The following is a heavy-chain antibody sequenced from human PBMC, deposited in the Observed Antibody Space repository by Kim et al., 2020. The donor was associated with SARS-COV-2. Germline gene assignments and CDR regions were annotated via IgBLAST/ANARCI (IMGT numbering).Heavy chain of an antibody. CDR2: K. D-gene: IGHD3-3*01. J-gene: IGHJ4*02. Sequence: KKYGASMESGFTISRDNSKNTLYLQMNSLRVEDTAVYYCARDLGMGSYFDYWGQGALVIVSS. V-gene: IGHV3-33*01. CDR3: ARDLGMGSYFDY.